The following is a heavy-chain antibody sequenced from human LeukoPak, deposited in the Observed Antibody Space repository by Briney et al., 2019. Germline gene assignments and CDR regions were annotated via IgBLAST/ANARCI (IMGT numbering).Heavy chain of an antibody. J-gene: IGHJ4*02. D-gene: IGHD5-12*01. CDR2: ISNSGDTI. Sequence: GGSLRLSCAASGFTFSSYSMNWVRQAPGQGLEWVSYISNSGDTIYYADSLKGRFTISTDKAKNSLYLQMNSLRDEDTAVYYCAGDPAYDGYYFDYWGEGTLVTVSS. V-gene: IGHV3-48*02. CDR1: GFTFSSYS. CDR3: AGDPAYDGYYFDY.